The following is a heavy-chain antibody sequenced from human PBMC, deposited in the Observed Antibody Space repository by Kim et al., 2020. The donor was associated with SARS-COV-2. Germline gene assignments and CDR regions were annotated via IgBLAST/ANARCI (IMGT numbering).Heavy chain of an antibody. D-gene: IGHD3-10*01. V-gene: IGHV4-34*01. J-gene: IGHJ4*02. Sequence: RVTISVDTSKNQFSLKLSSVTAADTAVYYCARDSFSDYYGSGSSSSHFDYWGQGTLVTVSS. CDR3: ARDSFSDYYGSGSSSSHFDY.